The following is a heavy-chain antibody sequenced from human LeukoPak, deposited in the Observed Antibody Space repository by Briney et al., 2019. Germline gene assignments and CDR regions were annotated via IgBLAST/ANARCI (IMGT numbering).Heavy chain of an antibody. Sequence: LSETLSLTCTVSGGSISSYYWSWIRQPPGKGLEWIGYIYYSGSTNYNPSLKSRVTISVDTSKNQFSLKLSSVTAADTAVYYCARDRKAGLFDYWGQGTLVTVSS. J-gene: IGHJ4*02. CDR3: ARDRKAGLFDY. CDR2: IYYSGST. D-gene: IGHD1-14*01. CDR1: GGSISSYY. V-gene: IGHV4-59*01.